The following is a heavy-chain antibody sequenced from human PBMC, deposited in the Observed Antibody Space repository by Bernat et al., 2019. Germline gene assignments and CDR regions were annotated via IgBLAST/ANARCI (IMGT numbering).Heavy chain of an antibody. Sequence: EVQLVQSGAEVKKPGESLKISCKGPGYSFTSYWIGWVRQMSGKGLEWMGIIYPGDSGTRYSPSFQGQVTISADKSISTAYLQWSSLKASDTAMYYCARVSGTTNDAFDIWGQGTMVTVSS. J-gene: IGHJ3*02. V-gene: IGHV5-51*01. D-gene: IGHD1-1*01. CDR1: GYSFTSYW. CDR3: ARVSGTTNDAFDI. CDR2: IYPGDSGT.